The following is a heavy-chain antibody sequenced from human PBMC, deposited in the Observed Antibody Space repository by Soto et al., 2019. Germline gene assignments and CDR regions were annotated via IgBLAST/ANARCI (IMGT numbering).Heavy chain of an antibody. CDR3: ARAGEGTPGPLPPTRYCSSTSCYSELYYYYYGIDV. J-gene: IGHJ6*04. D-gene: IGHD2-2*01. V-gene: IGHV3-48*02. CDR1: GFTFSSYS. CDR2: ISSSSSTI. Sequence: GGSLRLSCAASGFTFSSYSMNWVRQAPGKGLEWVSYISSSSSTIYYADSVKGRFTIFRDNAENALYLQMNSVRDEDTPVYYSARAGEGTPGPLPPTRYCSSTSCYSELYYYYYGIDVWGKATTVTVSS.